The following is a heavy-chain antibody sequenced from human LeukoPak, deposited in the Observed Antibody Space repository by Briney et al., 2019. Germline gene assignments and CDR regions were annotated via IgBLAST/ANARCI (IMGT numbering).Heavy chain of an antibody. CDR1: GGSVSDYY. CDR3: AREWLVMPYYFDY. Sequence: SETLSLTCTISGGSVSDYYWSWIRQSPGKGLEWIGYIYHTGSASYSPSLKSRVTISADTSQNQFSLKLSSVTAADTAVYYCAREWLVMPYYFDYWGQGTLVTVSS. D-gene: IGHD6-19*01. CDR2: IYHTGSA. V-gene: IGHV4-59*02. J-gene: IGHJ4*02.